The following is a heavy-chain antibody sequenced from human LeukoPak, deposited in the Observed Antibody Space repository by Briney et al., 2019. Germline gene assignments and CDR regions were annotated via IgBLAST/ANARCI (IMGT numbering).Heavy chain of an antibody. CDR3: ARDRSMTTVTYGMDV. D-gene: IGHD4-11*01. V-gene: IGHV1-69*06. Sequence: SVTVSCKASGGTFSSYAISWVRQAPGQGLEWMGGIIPIFGTANYAQKFQGRVTITADKSTSTAYMELSSLRSEDTAVYYCARDRSMTTVTYGMDVWGKGTTVTVSS. J-gene: IGHJ6*04. CDR1: GGTFSSYA. CDR2: IIPIFGTA.